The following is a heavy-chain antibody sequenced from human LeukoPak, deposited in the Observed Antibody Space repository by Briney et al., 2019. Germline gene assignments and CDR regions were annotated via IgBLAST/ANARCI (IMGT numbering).Heavy chain of an antibody. CDR2: ISGSGGST. J-gene: IGHJ4*02. V-gene: IGHV3-23*01. D-gene: IGHD4-17*01. CDR3: AKRAMTTASRLVEWFDY. CDR1: GFTFSSYA. Sequence: PGGSLRLSCAASGFTFSSYAMSWVRQAPGKGLEWVSAISGSGGSTYYADSVKGRFTISRDNSKNTLYLQMNSLRAEDTAVYYCAKRAMTTASRLVEWFDYWGQGTLVTVSS.